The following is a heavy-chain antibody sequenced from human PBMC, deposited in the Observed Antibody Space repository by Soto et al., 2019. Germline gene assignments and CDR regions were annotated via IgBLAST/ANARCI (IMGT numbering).Heavy chain of an antibody. Sequence: SVKVSCKASGFTFTSSAMQWVRQARGQRLEWIGWIVVGSGNTNYAQKFQGWVTMTRDTSISTAYMELSRLRSDDTAVYYCARSAVAGRFDPWGQGTLVTVSS. J-gene: IGHJ5*02. CDR3: ARSAVAGRFDP. CDR1: GFTFTSSA. V-gene: IGHV1-58*02. D-gene: IGHD6-19*01. CDR2: IVVGSGNT.